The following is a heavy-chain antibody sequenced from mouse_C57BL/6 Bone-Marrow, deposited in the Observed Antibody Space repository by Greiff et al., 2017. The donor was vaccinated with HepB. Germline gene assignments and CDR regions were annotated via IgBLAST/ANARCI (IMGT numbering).Heavy chain of an antibody. CDR3: ARRGVREGYAMDY. CDR2: IHPNSGST. V-gene: IGHV1-64*01. Sequence: QVQLQQPGAELVKPGASVKLSCKASGYTFTSYWMHWVKQRPGQGLEWIGMIHPNSGSTNYNEKFKSKATLTVDKSSSTDYMQLSSLTSEDSAVYYCARRGVREGYAMDYWGQGTSVTVSS. CDR1: GYTFTSYW. J-gene: IGHJ4*01. D-gene: IGHD2-14*01.